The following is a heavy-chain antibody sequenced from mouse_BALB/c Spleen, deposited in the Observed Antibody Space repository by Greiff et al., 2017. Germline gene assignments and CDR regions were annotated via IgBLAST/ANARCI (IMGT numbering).Heavy chain of an antibody. CDR3: ARRDRYYFDY. CDR2: IDPENGNT. V-gene: IGHV14-1*02. J-gene: IGHJ2*01. D-gene: IGHD2-14*01. CDR1: GFNIKDYY. Sequence: VQLKESGAELVRPGALVKLSCKASGFNIKDYYMHWVKQRPEQGLEWIGWIDPENGNTIYDPKFQGKASITADTSSNTAYLQLSSLTSEDTAVYYCARRDRYYFDYWGQGTTLTVSS.